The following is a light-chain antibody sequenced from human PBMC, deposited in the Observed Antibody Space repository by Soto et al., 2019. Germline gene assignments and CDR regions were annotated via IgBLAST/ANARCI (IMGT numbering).Light chain of an antibody. CDR1: QSVSSY. CDR2: DAS. CDR3: QQRSNWPPYT. V-gene: IGKV3-11*01. Sequence: EIVLTQSPATLSLSPGERATLSCRASQSVSSYLAWYQQKPGQAPRLLIYDASNRATGIPARFSGSGSGTDFTPTISSLEPEDFAVYYWQQRSNWPPYTFCQGTKLEIK. J-gene: IGKJ2*01.